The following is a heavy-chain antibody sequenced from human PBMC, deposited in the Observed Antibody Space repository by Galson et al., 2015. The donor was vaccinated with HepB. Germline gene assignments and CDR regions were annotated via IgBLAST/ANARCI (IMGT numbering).Heavy chain of an antibody. CDR1: GGTFSTYT. Sequence: SVKVSCKASGGTFSTYTISWVRQAPGQGLEWVGRIIPVLSMTTYAQKFQGKFTITADKSSSTAYMELNSLTSEDTAVYYCATDRTFYYESGGYSVAGFFQYWGQGTLVTVSS. D-gene: IGHD3-22*01. V-gene: IGHV1-69*04. CDR2: IIPVLSMT. CDR3: ATDRTFYYESGGYSVAGFFQY. J-gene: IGHJ1*01.